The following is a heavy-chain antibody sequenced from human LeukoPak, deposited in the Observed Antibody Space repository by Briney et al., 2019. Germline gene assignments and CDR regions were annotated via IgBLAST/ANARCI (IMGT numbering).Heavy chain of an antibody. CDR3: ARNGGYSSSWYEEDY. CDR2: INHSGST. CDR1: GGSFSGYY. J-gene: IGHJ4*02. Sequence: PSETLSLTCAVYGGSFSGYYWSWIRQPPGKGLEWIGEINHSGSTNYNPSLKSRVTISVDTSKNQFSLKLSSVTAADTAVYYCARNGGYSSSWYEEDYWGQGTLVTVSS. D-gene: IGHD6-13*01. V-gene: IGHV4-34*01.